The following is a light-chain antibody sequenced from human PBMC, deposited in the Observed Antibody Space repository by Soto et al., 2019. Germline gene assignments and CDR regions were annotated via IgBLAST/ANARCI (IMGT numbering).Light chain of an antibody. J-gene: IGLJ1*01. CDR3: CSYAGSSYV. Sequence: QSALNQPASVFGALGQSITISCTGTSCDVGSYNLVSWYQQHPGKAPKLMIYEVSKRPSGVSNRFSGSKSGNTASLTISGLQAEDEADYYCCSYAGSSYVFGTGTKVSVL. CDR1: SCDVGSYNL. V-gene: IGLV2-23*02. CDR2: EVS.